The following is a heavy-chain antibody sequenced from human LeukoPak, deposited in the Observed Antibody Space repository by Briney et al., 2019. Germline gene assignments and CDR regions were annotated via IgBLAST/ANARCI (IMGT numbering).Heavy chain of an antibody. CDR3: ARSGGGSGSYRYFDY. CDR1: GFTFSNYW. CDR2: LNTDGSST. D-gene: IGHD3-10*01. Sequence: GGSLRLSCVASGFTFSNYWMHWVRQAPGKGLVWVSRLNTDGSSTTYADSVKGRFTISRDNAKNTLYLQMNSLRAEDTAVYYCARSGGGSGSYRYFDYWGQGTLVTVSS. J-gene: IGHJ4*02. V-gene: IGHV3-74*01.